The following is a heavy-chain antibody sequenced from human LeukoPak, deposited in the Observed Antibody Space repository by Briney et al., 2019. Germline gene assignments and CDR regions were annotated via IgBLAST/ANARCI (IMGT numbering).Heavy chain of an antibody. CDR3: ARGGSSWDFAFDI. D-gene: IGHD6-13*01. J-gene: IGHJ3*02. CDR1: GFTFSNYW. Sequence: TGGSLRLSCAASGFTFSNYWMHWVRQAPGKGLEWVAVLSYDGSDKYYADSVKGRFTISRDNSRNTLYLQMNSLRTEDTAMYYCARGGSSWDFAFDIWGQGTMVTVSS. V-gene: IGHV3-30*03. CDR2: LSYDGSDK.